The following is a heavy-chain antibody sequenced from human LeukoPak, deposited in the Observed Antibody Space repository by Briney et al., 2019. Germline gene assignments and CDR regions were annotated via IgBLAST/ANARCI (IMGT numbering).Heavy chain of an antibody. CDR3: AKGLLDSSGYAKIDY. J-gene: IGHJ4*02. CDR2: ISYDGSNK. D-gene: IGHD3-22*01. V-gene: IGHV3-30*18. CDR1: GFTFRNYG. Sequence: GGSLRLSCAASGFTFRNYGMHWVRQSPGKGLEWVATISYDGSNKYHADSVKGRFTISRDNSKNTLFLQMNSLGPDDMAVYFCAKGLLDSSGYAKIDYWGQGTLVTVSS.